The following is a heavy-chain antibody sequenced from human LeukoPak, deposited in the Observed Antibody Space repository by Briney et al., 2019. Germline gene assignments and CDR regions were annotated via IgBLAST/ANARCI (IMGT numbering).Heavy chain of an antibody. Sequence: GGSLRLSCAASGFTFSSDGMSWVRQAPGKGLEWVSSISGNGDRTYYPDSVKGRFTISRDNAKSTLYLQMNSLRAEDTAVYYCARVRWGGLYYFDYWGQGTLVTVSS. V-gene: IGHV3-23*01. J-gene: IGHJ4*02. D-gene: IGHD3-16*01. CDR1: GFTFSSDG. CDR3: ARVRWGGLYYFDY. CDR2: ISGNGDRT.